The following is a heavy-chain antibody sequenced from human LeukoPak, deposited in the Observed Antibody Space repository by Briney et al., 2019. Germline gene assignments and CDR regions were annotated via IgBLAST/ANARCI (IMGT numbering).Heavy chain of an antibody. V-gene: IGHV1-69*05. CDR3: ARDGIGDKRGRTFDY. CDR1: GGTFSSYA. J-gene: IGHJ4*02. D-gene: IGHD1-26*01. Sequence: SVKVSCKAPGGTFSSYAVSWVRQAPGQGLEWMGGIIPIFGTANYAQKFQGRVTITTDESTSTAYMELSSLRSEDTAVYYCARDGIGDKRGRTFDYWGQGTLVTVSS. CDR2: IIPIFGTA.